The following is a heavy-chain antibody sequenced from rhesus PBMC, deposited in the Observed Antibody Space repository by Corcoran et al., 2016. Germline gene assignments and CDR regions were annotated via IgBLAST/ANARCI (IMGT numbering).Heavy chain of an antibody. J-gene: IGHJ4*01. V-gene: IGHV4-169*02. CDR1: GGSISSSY. CDR3: ARERDYYSGSYYPDY. D-gene: IGHD3-16*01. Sequence: QLQLQESGPGLVKPSETLSVTCAVSGGSISSSYWSWIRQAPGKGLEWIGYIYGSGSSTNYNPSLKSRVTLSVDMSKNQLSLKLSSVTTADTAVYYCARERDYYSGSYYPDYWGQGVLVTVSS. CDR2: IYGSGSST.